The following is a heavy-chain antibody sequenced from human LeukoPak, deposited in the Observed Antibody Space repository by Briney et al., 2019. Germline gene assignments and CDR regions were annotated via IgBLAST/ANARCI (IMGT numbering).Heavy chain of an antibody. V-gene: IGHV1-69*13. CDR2: IVPIFDTA. J-gene: IGHJ4*02. D-gene: IGHD3-9*01. Sequence: SVKVSCKASGGTFSNYAISWVRQAPGQGLEWMGGIVPIFDTADYAQKFQGRLTITADDSTSTAYMELSSLRAEDTAVYYCARDLLGSHTSYSSGAWDYWGQGTLVTVSS. CDR3: ARDLLGSHTSYSSGAWDY. CDR1: GGTFSNYA.